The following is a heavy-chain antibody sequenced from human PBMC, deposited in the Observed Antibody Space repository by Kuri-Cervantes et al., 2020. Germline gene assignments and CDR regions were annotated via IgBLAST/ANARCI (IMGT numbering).Heavy chain of an antibody. CDR3: ARIVVVPAAKAYYYMDV. Sequence: KVSCKGSGYSFTSYWIGWVRQMPGKGLEWMGIIYPGDSDTRYSPPFQGQVTISADKSISTAYLQWSSLKASDTAMYYCARIVVVPAAKAYYYMDVWGKGTTVTVSS. J-gene: IGHJ6*03. V-gene: IGHV5-51*01. D-gene: IGHD2-2*01. CDR2: IYPGDSDT. CDR1: GYSFTSYW.